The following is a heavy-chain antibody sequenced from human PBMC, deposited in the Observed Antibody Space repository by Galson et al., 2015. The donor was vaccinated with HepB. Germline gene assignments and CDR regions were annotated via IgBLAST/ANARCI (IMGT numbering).Heavy chain of an antibody. CDR3: ARRYCSGGICNDS. V-gene: IGHV4-59*08. CDR1: RDSISTYY. Sequence: SETLSLTCAVSRDSISTYYWTWIRQPPGKGLEWIGYIYYNGNTIYNPSLRSRVSMSVDTSKNQFPLRLSSVTAADTAVYYCARRYCSGGICNDSWGQGTLVTVSS. D-gene: IGHD2-15*01. J-gene: IGHJ5*01. CDR2: IYYNGNT.